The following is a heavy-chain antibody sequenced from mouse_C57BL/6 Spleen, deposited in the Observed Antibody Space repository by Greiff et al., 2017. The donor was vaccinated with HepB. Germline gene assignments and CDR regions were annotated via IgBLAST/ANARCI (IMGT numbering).Heavy chain of an antibody. CDR3: ARDRMSERRKDYFDY. Sequence: EVKVVESGGGLVKPGGSLKLSCAASGFTFSSYAMSWVRQTPEKRLEWVATISDGGSYTYYPDNVKGRFTISRDNAKNNLYLQMSHLKSEDTAMYYWARDRMSERRKDYFDYWGQGTTLTVSS. J-gene: IGHJ2*01. CDR2: ISDGGSYT. CDR1: GFTFSSYA. V-gene: IGHV5-4*01.